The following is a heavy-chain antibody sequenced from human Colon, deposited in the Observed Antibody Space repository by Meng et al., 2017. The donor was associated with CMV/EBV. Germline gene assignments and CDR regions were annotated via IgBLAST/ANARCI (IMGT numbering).Heavy chain of an antibody. CDR1: GCPFTSYV. J-gene: IGHJ4*02. CDR3: ARDGLQYSDGSKY. D-gene: IGHD1-1*01. V-gene: IGHV1-18*01. CDR2: ISPSNGDT. Sequence: KTSGCPFTSYVMTWIRQAPGQGLEFMGWISPSNGDTSYARSVQGRITLTTETSATTAYMELGSLSSADSAVYFCARDGLQYSDGSKYWGQGTLVTVSS.